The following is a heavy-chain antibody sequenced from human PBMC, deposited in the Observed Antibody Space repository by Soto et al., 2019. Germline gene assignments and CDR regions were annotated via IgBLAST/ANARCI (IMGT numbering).Heavy chain of an antibody. CDR1: GFSLSTSGVG. CDR3: AHRPYYYDSSGYDLGGGFDY. CDR2: IYWDDDK. D-gene: IGHD3-22*01. J-gene: IGHJ4*02. V-gene: IGHV2-5*02. Sequence: QITLKESGPTLVKPTQTLTLTCTFSGFSLSTSGVGVGWIRQPPGKALEWLALIYWDDDKRYSPSLKSRLTITQDTSKNQVVHTMPNMDPVDTAAYYCAHRPYYYDSSGYDLGGGFDYCGQGTLVTVSS.